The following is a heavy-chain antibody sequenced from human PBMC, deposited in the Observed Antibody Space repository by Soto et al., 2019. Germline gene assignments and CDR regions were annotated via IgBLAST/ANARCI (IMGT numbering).Heavy chain of an antibody. V-gene: IGHV3-7*01. CDR2: IKQDGSEK. CDR1: GFTFSSYW. D-gene: IGHD3-3*01. CDR3: ARGSDFWSGYYGGWVGYCGMDV. J-gene: IGHJ6*02. Sequence: GGSLRLSCAASGFTFSSYWMSWVRQAPGKGLEWVANIKQDGSEKYYVDSVKGRFTISRDNAKNSLYLQMNSLRAEDTAVYYCARGSDFWSGYYGGWVGYCGMDVWGQGTTVTVSS.